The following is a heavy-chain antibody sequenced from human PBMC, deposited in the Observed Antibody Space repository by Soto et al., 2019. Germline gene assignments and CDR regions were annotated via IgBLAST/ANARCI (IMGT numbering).Heavy chain of an antibody. CDR1: GGSVRSGSYS. Sequence: SETLSLTFTVSGGSVRSGSYSWSWILQPKVTGMEWIGDIDYSGSTNYNPSLKSRVTISVETYKNKFSLKLSSVTAADTAVHYCARDRPGNTSSYDSSGEDPRWGYAFDIWGQGTMVPFSS. CDR3: ARDRPGNTSSYDSSGEDPRWGYAFDI. V-gene: IGHV4-61*01. D-gene: IGHD3-22*01. CDR2: IDYSGST. J-gene: IGHJ3*02.